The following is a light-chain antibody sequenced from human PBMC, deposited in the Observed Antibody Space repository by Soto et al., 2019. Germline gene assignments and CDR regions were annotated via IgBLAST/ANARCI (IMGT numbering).Light chain of an antibody. J-gene: IGLJ7*01. CDR3: AAWDDSLSGWV. CDR2: SND. Sequence: QSVLTQPPSASGTPGQRVTISCSGSSSNIGSHYIYWYQQLPGTAPKLLIYSNDQRPSGVPDRFSGSKSGTSASLAISGLRSEDEADYYCAAWDDSLSGWVFGGGTQPTVL. CDR1: SSNIGSHY. V-gene: IGLV1-47*02.